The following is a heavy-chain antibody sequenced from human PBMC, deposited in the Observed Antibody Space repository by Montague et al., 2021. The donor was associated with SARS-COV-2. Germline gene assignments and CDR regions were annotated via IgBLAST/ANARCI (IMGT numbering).Heavy chain of an antibody. V-gene: IGHV6-1*01. Sequence: CAISGDSVSTNSGTWNWVRLSPSRGLEWLGRTYYRSEWYSDYSVSVKSRISINPDTSKNQFSLQLNSVTPEDTAVYYFARAERGSCSYGNCYQYFFNYWGQGTLVTVSS. J-gene: IGHJ4*02. CDR3: ARAERGSCSYGNCYQYFFNY. CDR2: TYYRSEWYS. D-gene: IGHD2-15*01. CDR1: GDSVSTNSGT.